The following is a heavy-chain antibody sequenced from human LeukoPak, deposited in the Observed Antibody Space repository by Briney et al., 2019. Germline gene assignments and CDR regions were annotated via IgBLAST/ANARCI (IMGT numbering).Heavy chain of an antibody. V-gene: IGHV1-46*01. J-gene: IGHJ5*02. D-gene: IGHD3-10*01. Sequence: GASVKVSCKASGYTFTGYYMHWVRQAPGQGLEWMGIINPSGGSTSYAQKFQGRVTMTRDMSTSTVYMELSSLRSEDTAVYYCARVGGPVRGGQPNWFDPWGQGTLVTVSS. CDR1: GYTFTGYY. CDR2: INPSGGST. CDR3: ARVGGPVRGGQPNWFDP.